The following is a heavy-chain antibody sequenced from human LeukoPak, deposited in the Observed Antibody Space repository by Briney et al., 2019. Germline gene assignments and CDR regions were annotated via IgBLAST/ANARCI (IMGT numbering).Heavy chain of an antibody. Sequence: AGGSLRLSCAASGFTFSNYGFHWVRQAPGRGLEWVTIISYDGTNKYYSDSVKGRFTISRDNSKNTLYLQMNSLRPEDTAVYYCAKDRYPFMLITATPADYWGQGTLVTVSS. CDR3: AKDRYPFMLITATPADY. CDR1: GFTFSNYG. V-gene: IGHV3-30*18. D-gene: IGHD1-7*01. J-gene: IGHJ4*02. CDR2: ISYDGTNK.